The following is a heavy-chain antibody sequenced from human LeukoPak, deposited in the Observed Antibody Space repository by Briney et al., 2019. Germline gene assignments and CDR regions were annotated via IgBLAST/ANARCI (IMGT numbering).Heavy chain of an antibody. CDR3: TRGSIAYYYMDV. CDR2: IYYSGST. J-gene: IGHJ6*03. CDR1: GGSISSYY. Sequence: SETLSLTCTVSGGSISSYYWSGIRQPPGKGLEWIGNIYYSGSTNYDPSLKSRVTISVVTSKNQFSLKLSSVTAADTAVYYCTRGSIAYYYMDVWGKGTTVTISS. D-gene: IGHD3-22*01. V-gene: IGHV4-59*01.